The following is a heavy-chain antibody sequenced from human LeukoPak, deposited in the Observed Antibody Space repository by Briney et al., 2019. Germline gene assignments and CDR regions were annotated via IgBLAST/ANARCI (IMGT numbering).Heavy chain of an antibody. CDR1: GGSFSGYY. V-gene: IGHV4-34*01. D-gene: IGHD3-10*01. Sequence: SETLSLTCAVYGGSFSGYYWSWIRQPPGKGLEWIGEINHSGSTNYNPSLKSRVTISVDTSKNQFSLKLSSVTAADTAVYYCARLSGYGMDVWGQGTTVPVSS. CDR2: INHSGST. CDR3: ARLSGYGMDV. J-gene: IGHJ6*02.